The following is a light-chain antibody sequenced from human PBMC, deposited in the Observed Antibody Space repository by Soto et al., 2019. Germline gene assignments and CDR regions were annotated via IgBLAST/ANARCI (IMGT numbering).Light chain of an antibody. CDR3: QEYNNWPHT. Sequence: EIVMTQSPATLSVSPGERATLSCRASQSVSSNLAWYQQKPGQAPRLLIYGASTRATGIPARFSGSGSGTEFTLTISSLQYEDFAVYYCQEYNNWPHTFGQGTNVEIK. V-gene: IGKV3-15*01. CDR2: GAS. J-gene: IGKJ1*01. CDR1: QSVSSN.